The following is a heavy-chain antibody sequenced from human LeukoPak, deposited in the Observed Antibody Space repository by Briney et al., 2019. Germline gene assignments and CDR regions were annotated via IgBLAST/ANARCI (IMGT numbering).Heavy chain of an antibody. CDR2: MYIGGTR. V-gene: IGHV4-4*07. CDR1: GVSISTYY. Sequence: SETLSLTCSVSGVSISTYYCTWIRQPAGKGLEWIGRMYIGGTRNYNPSLKSRVTMSIDTSKNQFSLKLSSVTAADTAVYYCARDLPRENSYAYGFWFDPWGQGTLVTVSS. CDR3: ARDLPRENSYAYGFWFDP. D-gene: IGHD3-16*01. J-gene: IGHJ5*02.